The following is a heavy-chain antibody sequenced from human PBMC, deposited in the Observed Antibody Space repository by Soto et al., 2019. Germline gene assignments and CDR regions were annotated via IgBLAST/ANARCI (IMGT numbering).Heavy chain of an antibody. CDR1: GGSISSYY. Sequence: QVQLEESGPGLVKPSETLFLICTVSGGSISSYYWSWIRQPPGKGLEWIGYFSYSGSTNYSPSLRSRVTISVHSSKNQVSLKLNSVTAADTAVYSCARAGYSSSSLAFDVWGQGTMVTVSS. D-gene: IGHD6-6*01. J-gene: IGHJ3*01. V-gene: IGHV4-59*01. CDR2: FSYSGST. CDR3: ARAGYSSSSLAFDV.